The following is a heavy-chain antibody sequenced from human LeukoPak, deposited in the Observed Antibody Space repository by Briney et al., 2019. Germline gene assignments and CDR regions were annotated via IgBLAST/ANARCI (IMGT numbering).Heavy chain of an antibody. V-gene: IGHV4-4*07. CDR3: ARGTTAAAGIFDC. D-gene: IGHD6-13*01. Sequence: PSETLSLTCSVSGGSISSYYWSWVRQPAGKGLEWIGRNYSSGSTNYNPSLNSRVTMSVDTSNNQFSLRLTSVTAADTAVYYCARGTTAAAGIFDCWGQGTLVTVSS. J-gene: IGHJ4*02. CDR2: NYSSGST. CDR1: GGSISSYY.